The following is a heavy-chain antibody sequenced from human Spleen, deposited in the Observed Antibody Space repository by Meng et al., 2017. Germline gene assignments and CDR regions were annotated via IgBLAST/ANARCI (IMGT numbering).Heavy chain of an antibody. CDR1: GYIFTNYA. D-gene: IGHD6-19*01. CDR3: ARLALAGTRPFDY. Sequence: QVQLVQSGTEVKKPGASVKVSCKASGYIFTNYAMHWVRQAPGQGLEWMGWIHAGNGNTKYSQKFQGRVTITRDTSASTAYMELSSLRSEDTAVYYCARLALAGTRPFDYWGQGTLVTVSS. CDR2: IHAGNGNT. V-gene: IGHV1-3*01. J-gene: IGHJ4*02.